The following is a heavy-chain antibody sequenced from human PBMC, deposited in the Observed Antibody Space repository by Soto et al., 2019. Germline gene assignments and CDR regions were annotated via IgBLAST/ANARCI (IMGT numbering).Heavy chain of an antibody. CDR2: ISYDGSNK. CDR3: ATDMSSFYYYGMDV. D-gene: IGHD2-2*01. V-gene: IGHV3-30*03. Sequence: QVQLVESGGGVVQPGRSLRLSCAASGFTFSSYGMHWVRQAPGKGLEWVAVISYDGSNKYYADSVKGRFTISRDNSKNTLYLQMNSLRAEDTAVYYCATDMSSFYYYGMDVWGQGTTVTVSS. J-gene: IGHJ6*02. CDR1: GFTFSSYG.